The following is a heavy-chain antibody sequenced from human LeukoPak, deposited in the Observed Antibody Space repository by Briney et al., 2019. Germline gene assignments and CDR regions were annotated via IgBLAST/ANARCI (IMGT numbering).Heavy chain of an antibody. J-gene: IGHJ4*02. CDR1: GFTFDDYA. D-gene: IGHD5-18*01. CDR3: AKDKKGVYSYGFFDY. V-gene: IGHV3-9*03. CDR2: ISWNSGSI. Sequence: GGSLRLSCAASGFTFDDYAMHWVRQAPGKGLEWVSGISWNSGSIGYADSVKGRFTIFRDNAKNSLYLQMNSLRAEDMALYYCAKDKKGVYSYGFFDYWGQGTLVTVSS.